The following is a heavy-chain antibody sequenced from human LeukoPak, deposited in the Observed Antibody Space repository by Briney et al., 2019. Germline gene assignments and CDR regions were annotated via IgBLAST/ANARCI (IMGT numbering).Heavy chain of an antibody. J-gene: IGHJ4*02. CDR2: ISSSSSTI. D-gene: IGHD6-13*01. Sequence: GGSLRLSCAASEFSVGSNYMTWVRQAPGKGLEWVSYISSSSSTIYYADSVKGRFTISRDNAKNSLHLQMNSLRAEDTAVYYCARDGGSSWYFDYWGQGTLATVSS. V-gene: IGHV3-48*04. CDR3: ARDGGSSWYFDY. CDR1: EFSVGSNY.